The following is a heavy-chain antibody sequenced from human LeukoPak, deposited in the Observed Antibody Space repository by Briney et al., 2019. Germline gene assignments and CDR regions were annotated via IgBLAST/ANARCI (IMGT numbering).Heavy chain of an antibody. D-gene: IGHD1-26*01. CDR2: IYYSGST. J-gene: IGHJ4*02. V-gene: IGHV4-34*01. CDR3: ARQPLYSGSSGYFDY. Sequence: SETLSLTCAVYGGSFSGYYWSWIRQPPGKGLEWIGSIYYSGSTYYNPSLKSRVTISVDTSKNQFSLKLSSVTAADTAVYYCARQPLYSGSSGYFDYWGQGTLVTVSS. CDR1: GGSFSGYY.